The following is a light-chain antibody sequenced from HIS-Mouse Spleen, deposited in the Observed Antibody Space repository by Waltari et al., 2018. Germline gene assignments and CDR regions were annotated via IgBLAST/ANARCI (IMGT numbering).Light chain of an antibody. CDR1: SSDVGGYHY. CDR2: DVS. Sequence: QSALTQPASVSGSPGQSITISCTGTSSDVGGYHYVSWYQQHPGKAPKLTIYDVSNRPSGVSNRFSGSKSGNTASLTISGLQAEDEADYYCSSYTSSSTWVFGGGTKLTVL. CDR3: SSYTSSSTWV. V-gene: IGLV2-14*03. J-gene: IGLJ3*02.